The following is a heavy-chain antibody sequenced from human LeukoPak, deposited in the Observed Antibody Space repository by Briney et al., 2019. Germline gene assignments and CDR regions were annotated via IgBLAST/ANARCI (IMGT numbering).Heavy chain of an antibody. CDR3: ARGVQH. CDR1: GGSFSGYY. V-gene: IGHV4-34*01. Sequence: PSETLSLTCAVYGGSFSGYYWSWIRQPPGKGLEWIGEINHSGSTNYNPSHKSRVTISVDTSKNQFSLKLSSVTAADTAVYYCARGVQHWGQGTLVTVSP. J-gene: IGHJ1*01. CDR2: INHSGST.